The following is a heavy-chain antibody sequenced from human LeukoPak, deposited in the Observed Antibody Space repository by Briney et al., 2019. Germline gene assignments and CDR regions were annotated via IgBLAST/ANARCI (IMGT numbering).Heavy chain of an antibody. D-gene: IGHD4-11*01. V-gene: IGHV3-7*01. J-gene: IGHJ4*02. CDR1: GFTFSNYW. CDR2: IKVDGSET. Sequence: GGSLRLSCAAPGFTFSNYWMSWVRQVPGKGLEWLANIKVDGSETYYVDSLKGRFTISRDNAKNSVYLQMNSLRVEDTAVYYCARDGHWEVTRGHYFDYWGQGTLVTVSS. CDR3: ARDGHWEVTRGHYFDY.